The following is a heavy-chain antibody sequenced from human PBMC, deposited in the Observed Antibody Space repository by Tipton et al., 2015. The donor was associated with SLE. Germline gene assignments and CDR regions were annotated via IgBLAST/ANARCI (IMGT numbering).Heavy chain of an antibody. J-gene: IGHJ4*02. D-gene: IGHD3-9*01. V-gene: IGHV4-31*03. CDR1: GGSARNGGYY. CDR3: ATILTSVTGLDQ. Sequence: TLSLTCTVSGGSARNGGYYWSWARQQPGKGLDWVGYIYYSGFTYYNPSLKGRVTISLDTSRNQFSLNLNSVTAADTAVYYCATILTSVTGLDQWGQGTLVTVSA. CDR2: IYYSGFT.